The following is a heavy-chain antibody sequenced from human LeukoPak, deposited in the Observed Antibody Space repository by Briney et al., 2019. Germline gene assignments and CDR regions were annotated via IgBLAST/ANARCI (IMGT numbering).Heavy chain of an antibody. V-gene: IGHV4-59*08. CDR2: IYYSGST. Sequence: SETLSLTRTVSGGSISSYYWSWIRQPPGKGLEWIGYIYYSGSTNYNPSLKSRVTISVDTSKNQFSLKLSSVTAADTAVYYCARQGGLFDYWGQGTLVTVSS. D-gene: IGHD1-26*01. CDR1: GGSISSYY. CDR3: ARQGGLFDY. J-gene: IGHJ4*02.